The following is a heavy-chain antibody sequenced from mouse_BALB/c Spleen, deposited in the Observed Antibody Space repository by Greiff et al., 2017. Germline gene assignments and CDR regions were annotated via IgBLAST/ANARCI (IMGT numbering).Heavy chain of an antibody. CDR3: ARQGAYYGNYGAYWYFDV. CDR2: IWSDGST. Sequence: QVQLKESGPDLVAPSQSLSITCTVSGFSLTSYGVHWVRQPPGKGLEWLVVIWSDGSTTYNSALKSRLSISKDNSKSQVFLKMNSLQTDDTAMYYCARQGAYYGNYGAYWYFDVWGAGTTVTVSS. V-gene: IGHV2-6-2*01. D-gene: IGHD2-10*01. J-gene: IGHJ1*01. CDR1: GFSLTSYG.